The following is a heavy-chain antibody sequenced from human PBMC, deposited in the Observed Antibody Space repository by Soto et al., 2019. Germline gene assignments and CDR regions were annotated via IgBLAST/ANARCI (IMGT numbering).Heavy chain of an antibody. CDR2: ISGSGGST. CDR1: GFTFSSYA. J-gene: IGHJ4*02. CDR3: AKRSWFGESHY. Sequence: EVQLLESGGGLVQPGGSLRLSCAASGFTFSSYAMSWVRQAPGKGLEWVSAISGSGGSTYYADSVKGRFTISRDNSKNTLYLQMNSRRAEDTAAYYCAKRSWFGESHYWGQGTLVTVSS. D-gene: IGHD3-10*01. V-gene: IGHV3-23*01.